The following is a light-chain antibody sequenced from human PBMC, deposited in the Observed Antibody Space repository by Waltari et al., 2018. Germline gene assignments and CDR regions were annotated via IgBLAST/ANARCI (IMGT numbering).Light chain of an antibody. CDR3: SSQSGNNVVI. CDR2: DVN. Sequence: QSALTQPASVSGSPGQSITISCTGSSSDVGGDDSVSWYQEHPGQAPTVIIYDVNNRPSGVSGRFSGSKSGNTASLTISGLQAEDEANYYCSSQSGNNVVIFGGGTKLTVL. CDR1: SSDVGGDDS. J-gene: IGLJ2*01. V-gene: IGLV2-14*03.